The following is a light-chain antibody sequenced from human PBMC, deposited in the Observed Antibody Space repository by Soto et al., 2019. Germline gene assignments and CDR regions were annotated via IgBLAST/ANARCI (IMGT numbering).Light chain of an antibody. CDR3: QTWVSGIRV. CDR1: AGHSKSA. Sequence: QPVLTQSPSASASLGASIKLTCTLTAGHSKSAIAWHQQQPEKGPRYLMKLNSDGSHNKGDGIPDRFSGSSSGAEHYLTISSLQSEDEADYYCQTWVSGIRVFGGGTKLTVL. V-gene: IGLV4-69*01. J-gene: IGLJ3*02. CDR2: LNSDGSH.